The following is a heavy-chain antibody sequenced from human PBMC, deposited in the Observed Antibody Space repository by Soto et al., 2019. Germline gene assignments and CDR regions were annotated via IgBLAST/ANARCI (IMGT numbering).Heavy chain of an antibody. CDR3: ARGPISNDHYFDF. D-gene: IGHD2-21*01. J-gene: IGHJ4*02. V-gene: IGHV3-48*01. Sequence: PGGSLRLSCAASGFTFSSYSMNWVRQAPGKGLEWVSYISSSSSTIYYADSVRDRFTISRDNAKNSLFLQMNSLRAEDTALYHCARGPISNDHYFDFWGQGAQVTVSS. CDR2: ISSSSSTI. CDR1: GFTFSSYS.